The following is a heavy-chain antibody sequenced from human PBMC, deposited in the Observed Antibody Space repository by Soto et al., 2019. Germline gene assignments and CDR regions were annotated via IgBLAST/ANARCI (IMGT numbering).Heavy chain of an antibody. J-gene: IGHJ6*02. CDR3: ARERYQVISVGMDV. Sequence: QVQLVQSGAEVKTPGASVRVSCKASGYTFTGYYIHWVREAPGQGLEWMGWINPQTGGTSYGQKFQGRVTLSRDTSINTAYLELSRLRFDDAAVYFCARERYQVISVGMDVWGQGTTVTVSS. CDR1: GYTFTGYY. CDR2: INPQTGGT. V-gene: IGHV1-2*02. D-gene: IGHD2-2*01.